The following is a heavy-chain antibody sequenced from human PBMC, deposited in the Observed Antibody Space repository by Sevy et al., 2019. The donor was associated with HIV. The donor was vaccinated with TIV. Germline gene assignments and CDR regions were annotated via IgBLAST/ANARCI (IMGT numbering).Heavy chain of an antibody. Sequence: SETLSLTCTVSGGSITSLYWNWIRQPPGKGLEWIANIYYNGHINYNPSLKSRFTLSIDTSKNQFSLSLSSVTAADTAMYYCAGENAWGRGYSWGQGTLVTVSS. D-gene: IGHD1-26*01. CDR3: AGENAWGRGYS. V-gene: IGHV4-59*08. CDR2: IYYNGHI. CDR1: GGSITSLY. J-gene: IGHJ4*02.